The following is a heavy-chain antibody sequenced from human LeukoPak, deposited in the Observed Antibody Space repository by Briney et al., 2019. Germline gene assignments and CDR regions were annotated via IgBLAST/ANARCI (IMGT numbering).Heavy chain of an antibody. J-gene: IGHJ6*04. V-gene: IGHV4-34*01. CDR3: ARRYCSGGSCYMRGYYGMDV. CDR2: ISHSGST. CDR1: NGSFSAYY. D-gene: IGHD2-15*01. Sequence: SETLSLTCAVSNGSFSAYYWSWIRQSPGKGLQWIGEISHSGSTNYNPSLKLRVSISLGTSKNQFSLRLSSVSAADTAVYFCARRYCSGGSCYMRGYYGMDVWATGTTVIVSS.